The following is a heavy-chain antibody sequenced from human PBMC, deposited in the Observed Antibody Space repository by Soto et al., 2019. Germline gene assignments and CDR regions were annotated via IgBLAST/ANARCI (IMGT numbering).Heavy chain of an antibody. J-gene: IGHJ6*03. Sequence: PGGSLRLSCAASGFTFNNAWMSWVRQAPGKGLEWVGRINTKTDGGTADYAAPVKGTFTISRDDSKNTLYLQMNSLKTEDTAVYYCTTLRYYDFWSCYYRYYYYYMDVWGKGTTVTVSS. D-gene: IGHD3-3*01. V-gene: IGHV3-15*01. CDR1: GFTFNNAW. CDR2: INTKTDGGTA. CDR3: TTLRYYDFWSCYYRYYYYYMDV.